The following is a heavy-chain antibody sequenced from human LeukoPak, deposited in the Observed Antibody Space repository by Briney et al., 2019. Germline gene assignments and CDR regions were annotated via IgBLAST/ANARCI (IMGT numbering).Heavy chain of an antibody. CDR3: AKDSRETLAGTEDY. CDR2: ITSSGYDT. J-gene: IGHJ4*02. Sequence: GGSLRLSCAASGFTFSRYAMSWVRQAPGKGLELVSSITSSGYDTYYRDSVKGRFTISRDNSENTLYLQMNSLRPEDTAMYYCAKDSRETLAGTEDYWGRGTLVTVSS. V-gene: IGHV3-23*01. D-gene: IGHD6-19*01. CDR1: GFTFSRYA.